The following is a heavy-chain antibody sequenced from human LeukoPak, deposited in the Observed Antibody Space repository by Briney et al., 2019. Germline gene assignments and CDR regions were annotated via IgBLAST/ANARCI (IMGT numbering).Heavy chain of an antibody. V-gene: IGHV1-2*02. CDR3: ATDWMGEDTANDY. J-gene: IGHJ4*02. CDR2: INPNSGGT. CDR1: GYTFTGYY. D-gene: IGHD5-18*01. Sequence: ASVKVSCKASGYTFTGYYMHWVRQAPGQGLEWMGWINPNSGGTNYAQKFQGRVTMTRDTSISTAYMELSRLRSDDTAVYYCATDWMGEDTANDYWGQGTLVTVSS.